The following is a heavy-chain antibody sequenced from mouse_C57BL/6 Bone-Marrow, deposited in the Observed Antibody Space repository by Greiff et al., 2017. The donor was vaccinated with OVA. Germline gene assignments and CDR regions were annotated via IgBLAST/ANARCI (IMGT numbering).Heavy chain of an antibody. Sequence: QVQLQQPGAELVRPGTSVKLSCKASGYTFTSYWMHWVKQRPGQGLEWIGVIDPSDSYTNYNQKFKGKATLTVDTSSSTAYMQLSSLTSEDSAVYYCARPPYGSSPRVFAYWGQGTLVTVSA. V-gene: IGHV1-59*01. J-gene: IGHJ3*01. D-gene: IGHD1-1*01. CDR2: IDPSDSYT. CDR1: GYTFTSYW. CDR3: ARPPYGSSPRVFAY.